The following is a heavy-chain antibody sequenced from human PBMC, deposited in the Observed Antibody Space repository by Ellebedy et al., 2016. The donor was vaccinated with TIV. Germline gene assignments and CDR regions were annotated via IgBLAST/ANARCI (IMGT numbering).Heavy chain of an antibody. J-gene: IGHJ4*02. CDR1: GFTFTNYA. CDR3: AKSFGSHWFQFFDF. CDR2: ISGGGDTT. D-gene: IGHD3-9*01. V-gene: IGHV3-23*01. Sequence: GGSLRLSXVASGFTFTNYAMTWVRQAPGKGLEWVSTISGGGDTTYYADSVKGRFTVSRDNSKSTVYMLMDSLRAEDTALYYCAKSFGSHWFQFFDFWGQGTLVTVSS.